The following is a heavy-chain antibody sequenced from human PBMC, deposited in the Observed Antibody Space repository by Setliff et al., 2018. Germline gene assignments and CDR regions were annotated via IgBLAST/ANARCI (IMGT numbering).Heavy chain of an antibody. CDR2: IKHDGTYT. CDR3: ARLALTGYDSSGYYYALDYYYMDD. D-gene: IGHD3-22*01. CDR1: GFIFSNYW. J-gene: IGHJ6*03. V-gene: IGHV3-7*01. Sequence: GGSLRLSCATSGFIFSNYWMAWVRQAPGKGLEWVATIKHDGTYTYYADSVKGRFTISRDNTKNTVYLEMNSLRAEDTAVYYCARLALTGYDSSGYYYALDYYYMDDWGKGTTVTVSS.